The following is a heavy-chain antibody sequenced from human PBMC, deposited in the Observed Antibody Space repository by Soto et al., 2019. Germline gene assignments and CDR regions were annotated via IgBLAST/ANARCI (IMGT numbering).Heavy chain of an antibody. CDR1: LGYSSNSD. V-gene: IGHV4-4*07. CDR3: AKGRGFYSDNYFDP. CDR2: LYSSGNA. J-gene: IGHJ5*02. Sequence: ETQSRPYSVALGYSSNSDGAWIRQPAGKGLEWIGHLYSSGNANYNPSLKSRVTMSLDTSKNQFSLSLKSVTAADTAIYYCAKGRGFYSDNYFDPWGQGTQVPVSS. D-gene: IGHD3-22*01.